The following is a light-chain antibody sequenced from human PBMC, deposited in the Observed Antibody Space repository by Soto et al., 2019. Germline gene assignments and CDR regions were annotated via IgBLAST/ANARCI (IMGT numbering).Light chain of an antibody. CDR2: AAS. J-gene: IGKJ1*01. CDR3: QHSYSTPPT. CDR1: QSINSF. V-gene: IGKV1-39*01. Sequence: DIQITHSPPSLSASVGDRVTITCRASQSINSFLNWYQQKPGKAPKLLIYAASSLHSGVPSRFSGSGSGTDFTLTISSLQPEDFATYYCQHSYSTPPTFGQGTKVDIK.